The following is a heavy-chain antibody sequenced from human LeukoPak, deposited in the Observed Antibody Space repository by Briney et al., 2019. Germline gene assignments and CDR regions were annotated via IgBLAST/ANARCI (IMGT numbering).Heavy chain of an antibody. CDR2: INHSGST. V-gene: IGHV4-34*01. Sequence: SETLSLTCAVYGGSFSGYYWSWIRQPPGKGLEWIGEINHSGSTNYNPSLKGRVTISVDTSKNQFSLKLSSVTAADTAVYYCARSPRTGSEAFDIWGQGTMVTVSS. D-gene: IGHD1-1*01. CDR3: ARSPRTGSEAFDI. J-gene: IGHJ3*02. CDR1: GGSFSGYY.